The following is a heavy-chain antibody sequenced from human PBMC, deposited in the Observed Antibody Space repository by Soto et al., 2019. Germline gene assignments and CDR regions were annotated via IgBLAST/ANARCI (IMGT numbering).Heavy chain of an antibody. Sequence: QVQLVESGGGVVQPGRSLRLSCAASGFTFSSYGMHWVRQAPGKGLERVAVISYDGSNKYYADSVKGRFTISRDNSKNTLYLQMNCLRAEDTAVYYCAKDRRPNYYYGMDVWGQGTTVTVSS. CDR1: GFTFSSYG. D-gene: IGHD6-25*01. CDR2: ISYDGSNK. CDR3: AKDRRPNYYYGMDV. J-gene: IGHJ6*02. V-gene: IGHV3-30*18.